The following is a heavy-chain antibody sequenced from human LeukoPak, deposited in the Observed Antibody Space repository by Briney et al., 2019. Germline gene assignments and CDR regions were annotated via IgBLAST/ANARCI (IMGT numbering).Heavy chain of an antibody. J-gene: IGHJ4*02. D-gene: IGHD6-6*01. Sequence: GGSLRLSCAASGFTVSGNYISWVRQSPGKGLEWVSVIYSGETTYYADPVKGRFTLSRDNFKNTVYLQMNSLRAEDTAVYYCARGYSSSSFFNYWGQGTLVTVSS. CDR2: IYSGETT. CDR1: GFTVSGNY. V-gene: IGHV3-66*01. CDR3: ARGYSSSSFFNY.